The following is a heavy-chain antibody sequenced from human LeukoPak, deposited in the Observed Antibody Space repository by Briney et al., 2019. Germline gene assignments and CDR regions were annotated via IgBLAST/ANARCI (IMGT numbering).Heavy chain of an antibody. CDR1: GFSFSIYW. Sequence: PGGSLRLSCFASGFSFSIYWMHWVRQAPGKGLEWVSYISSSSSTIYYADSVKGRFTISRDNAKNSLYLQMNSLRAEDTAVYYCASLTRIAAAGKDYMDVWGKGTTVTVSS. J-gene: IGHJ6*03. V-gene: IGHV3-48*01. CDR3: ASLTRIAAAGKDYMDV. CDR2: ISSSSSTI. D-gene: IGHD6-13*01.